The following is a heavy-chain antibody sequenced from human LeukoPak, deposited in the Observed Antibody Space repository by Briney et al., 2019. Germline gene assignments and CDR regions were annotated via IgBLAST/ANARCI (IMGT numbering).Heavy chain of an antibody. J-gene: IGHJ6*02. Sequence: GGSLRLSCAPSLFSFSSYALSWVRQALGRGLEWVSAICGSGGSTYYADSVKGRFTNSRDNSKNTLYLQMNSLRADDTAVYYCAGLLCFGELPYYYGMDVWGQGTTVTVSS. D-gene: IGHD3-10*01. CDR1: LFSFSSYA. V-gene: IGHV3-23*01. CDR2: ICGSGGST. CDR3: AGLLCFGELPYYYGMDV.